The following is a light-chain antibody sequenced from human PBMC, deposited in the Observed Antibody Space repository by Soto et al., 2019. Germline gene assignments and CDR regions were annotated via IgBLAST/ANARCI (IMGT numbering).Light chain of an antibody. Sequence: QSVLTQPPSGSEAPGQQVTISCSGNSSNIGNKFVTRYQQLPGTAPKLRIYDDNKRPSGIPDRFSGSQPCTSATLGITGPPSGEAAVYYSGSWGNSLTYVFGTGAKVT. CDR3: GSWGNSLTYV. J-gene: IGLJ1*01. CDR2: DDN. V-gene: IGLV1-51*01. CDR1: SSNIGNKF.